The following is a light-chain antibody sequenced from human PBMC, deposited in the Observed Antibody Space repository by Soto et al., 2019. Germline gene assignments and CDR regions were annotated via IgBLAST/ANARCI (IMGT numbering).Light chain of an antibody. CDR3: SSYTSRSTLV. CDR2: EVT. Sequence: QSALTQPASVSGSPGQSITISCTGTSSDVGGYHYVSWYQQHPGKAPKLMIYEVTNRPSGVSNRFSGSKSGNTASLTISGLQAEDEADYYCSSYTSRSTLVFGTGTKVTVL. J-gene: IGLJ1*01. CDR1: SSDVGGYHY. V-gene: IGLV2-14*01.